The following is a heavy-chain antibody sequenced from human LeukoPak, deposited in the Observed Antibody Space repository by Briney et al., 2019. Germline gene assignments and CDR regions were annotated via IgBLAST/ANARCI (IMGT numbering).Heavy chain of an antibody. Sequence: SVKVSCKASGYTFTSYYMHWVRQAPGQGLEWMGGIIPIFGTANYAQKFQGRVTITADKSTSTAYMELSSLRSEDTAVYYCARGSRSLLWFGELYPLHYWGQGTLVTVSS. CDR3: ARGSRSLLWFGELYPLHY. CDR1: GYTFTSYY. J-gene: IGHJ4*02. CDR2: IIPIFGTA. V-gene: IGHV1-69*06. D-gene: IGHD3-10*01.